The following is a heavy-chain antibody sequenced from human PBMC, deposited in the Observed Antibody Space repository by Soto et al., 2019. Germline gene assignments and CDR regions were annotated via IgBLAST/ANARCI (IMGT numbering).Heavy chain of an antibody. CDR2: IKEDGREE. J-gene: IGHJ4*02. Sequence: GGSLRLSCVASGFSISSYWMAWVRQVPGKGLEWVAKIKEDGREEYYVDSAKGRFTISRDNANNLLYLKMNSLRVEDTALFYCARDDGLRTVDYWGEGTLVTVSS. CDR1: GFSISSYW. CDR3: ARDDGLRTVDY. V-gene: IGHV3-7*01.